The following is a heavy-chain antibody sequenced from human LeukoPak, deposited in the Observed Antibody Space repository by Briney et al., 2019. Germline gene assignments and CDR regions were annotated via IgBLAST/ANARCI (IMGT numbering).Heavy chain of an antibody. Sequence: SETLSLTCTVSGGSISSSSYYWGWIRQPPGKGLEWIGSIYYSGSTYYNPSLRSRVIISVVTSKNQFSLKLSSVTAADTAVYYCARLPHYSGSYYYWGQGTLVTVSS. V-gene: IGHV4-39*07. CDR1: GGSISSSSYY. D-gene: IGHD1-26*01. CDR3: ARLPHYSGSYYY. J-gene: IGHJ4*02. CDR2: IYYSGST.